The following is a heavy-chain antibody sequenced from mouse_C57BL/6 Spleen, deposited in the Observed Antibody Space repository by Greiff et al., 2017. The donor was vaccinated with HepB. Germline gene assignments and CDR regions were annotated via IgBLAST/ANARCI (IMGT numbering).Heavy chain of an antibody. J-gene: IGHJ4*01. Sequence: QVQLQQPGAELVMPGASVKLSCKASGYTFTSYWMHWVKQRPGQGLEWIGKIDPSDSYTNYNQKFKGKSTLTVDKSSSTAYMQLSSLTSEDSAVYYCARSGLLRSYYAMDYWGQGTSVTVSS. CDR1: GYTFTSYW. D-gene: IGHD1-1*01. CDR3: ARSGLLRSYYAMDY. V-gene: IGHV1-69*01. CDR2: IDPSDSYT.